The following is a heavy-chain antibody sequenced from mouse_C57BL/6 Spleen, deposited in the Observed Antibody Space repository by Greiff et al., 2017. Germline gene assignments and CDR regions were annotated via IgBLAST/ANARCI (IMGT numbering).Heavy chain of an antibody. D-gene: IGHD2-3*01. V-gene: IGHV1-50*01. CDR3: ARGRDDGYYVNFDY. CDR1: GYTFTSYW. Sequence: QVQLQQPGAELVKPGASVKLSCKASGYTFTSYWMPWVKQRPGQSLEWIGAIDPSGSYTNYNHKFKGKVTLTVDTASSTAYMQLSSLTSEDSAVYYCARGRDDGYYVNFDYRGKGTTLTVST. CDR2: IDPSGSYT. J-gene: IGHJ2*01.